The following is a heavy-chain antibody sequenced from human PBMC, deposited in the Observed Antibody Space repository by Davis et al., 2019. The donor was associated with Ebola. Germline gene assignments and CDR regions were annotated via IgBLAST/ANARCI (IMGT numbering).Heavy chain of an antibody. J-gene: IGHJ6*02. CDR1: GFTFSSYA. CDR3: ARDRITSTFYGMDV. V-gene: IGHV3-30*04. Sequence: LSLTCAASGFTFSSYAMHWVRQAPGKGLEWVAVISYDGSNKYYADSVKGRFTISRDNSKNTLYLQMNSLRAEDTAVYYCARDRITSTFYGMDVWGQGTTVTVSS. CDR2: ISYDGSNK. D-gene: IGHD3-16*01.